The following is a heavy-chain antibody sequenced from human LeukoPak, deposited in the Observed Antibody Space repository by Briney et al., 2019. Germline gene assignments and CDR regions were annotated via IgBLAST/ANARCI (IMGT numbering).Heavy chain of an antibody. J-gene: IGHJ4*02. V-gene: IGHV1-69*13. CDR2: IIPIFGTA. CDR3: ARAYCGGGCYPSPNYFDY. Sequence: SVKVSCKASGGTFSSYAISWVRQAPGQGLEWMGGIIPIFGTANYAQKFQGRVTITADESTSTAYMELSSLRSEDTAVYYCARAYCGGGCYPSPNYFDYWGQGTLVTVSS. D-gene: IGHD2-21*02. CDR1: GGTFSSYA.